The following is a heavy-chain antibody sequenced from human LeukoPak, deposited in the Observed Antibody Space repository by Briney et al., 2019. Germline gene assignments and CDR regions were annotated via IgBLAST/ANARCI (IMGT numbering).Heavy chain of an antibody. J-gene: IGHJ4*02. CDR2: INNDGTAT. CDR1: GFPFSNYW. CDR3: AREILEPGKTHEY. Sequence: GGSLRLSCTASGFPFSNYWMHWVRQVPGKGLVWVSRINNDGTATFFADSVKGRFTISRDNAKNTLYLQMDSLRAEDTAMYYCAREILEPGKTHEYWGQGTLVTVSS. D-gene: IGHD1-1*01. V-gene: IGHV3-74*01.